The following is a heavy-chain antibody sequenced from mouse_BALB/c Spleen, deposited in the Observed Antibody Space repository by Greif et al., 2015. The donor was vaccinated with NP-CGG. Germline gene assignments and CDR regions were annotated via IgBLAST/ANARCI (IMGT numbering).Heavy chain of an antibody. Sequence: VNVVESGPELVKPGASVRISCKASGYTFTSYYIHWVKQRPGQGLEWIGWIYPGNVNTKYNEKFKGKATLTPDKSSSTAYMQLSSLTSEDSAVYFCARLGYDLDYWGLGTTLTVSS. J-gene: IGHJ2*01. D-gene: IGHD2-3*01. CDR3: ARLGYDLDY. CDR2: IYPGNVNT. CDR1: GYTFTSYY. V-gene: IGHV1S56*01.